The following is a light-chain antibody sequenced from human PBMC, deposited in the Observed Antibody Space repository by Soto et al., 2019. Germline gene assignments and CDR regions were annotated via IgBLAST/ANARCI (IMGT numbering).Light chain of an antibody. Sequence: VIWMTQSPSLLSSSTGARVTFRCRISQGISSYLAWYKKKPGKAPELLIYAASTLQSGVPSRFSGSGAGTDFTLTISCLQSEDFATYYCQQYYSFPRTFGQGTKVDIK. CDR2: AAS. J-gene: IGKJ1*01. CDR3: QQYYSFPRT. V-gene: IGKV1D-8*01. CDR1: QGISSY.